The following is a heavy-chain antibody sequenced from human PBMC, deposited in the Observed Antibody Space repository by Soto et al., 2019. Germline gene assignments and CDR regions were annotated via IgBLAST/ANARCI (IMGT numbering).Heavy chain of an antibody. Sequence: GGSLRLSCAASGFTFSSYWMSWVRQAPGKGLEWVANIKQDGSDKYYVDSVKGRFTISRDNAKNSLYLQMNSLRAEDTAVYYCAREQEGVVVTATFDYWGQGTLVTVSS. V-gene: IGHV3-7*01. CDR3: AREQEGVVVTATFDY. CDR1: GFTFSSYW. D-gene: IGHD2-21*02. CDR2: IKQDGSDK. J-gene: IGHJ4*02.